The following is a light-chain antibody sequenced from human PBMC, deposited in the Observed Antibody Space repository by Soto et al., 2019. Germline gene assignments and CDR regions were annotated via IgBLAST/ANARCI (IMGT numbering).Light chain of an antibody. CDR2: GAS. V-gene: IGKV3-20*01. CDR1: HSVSSSY. CDR3: QQYGSSLTWT. Sequence: EIVLTQSPGTLSFSPGERATLSCRAIHSVSSSYLAWYQQKPGQAPRLLIYGASSRATGIPDRFSGSGSGTDFTLTISRLEPEDFAVYYCQQYGSSLTWTFGQGTKVDIK. J-gene: IGKJ1*01.